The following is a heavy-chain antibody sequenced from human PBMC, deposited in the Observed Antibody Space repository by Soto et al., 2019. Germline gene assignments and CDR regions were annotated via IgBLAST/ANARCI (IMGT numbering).Heavy chain of an antibody. Sequence: QVQLQQWGAGLLTPSETLFLTCAVYGGSFSGFYWNWIRQPPGKGLEWIGEIDQSGTTTYNPSLKSRVIISADTSKNQFSLKLTSVTAADAAVYYCARRASTVWGQGTLVTVSS. CDR2: IDQSGTT. D-gene: IGHD4-17*01. V-gene: IGHV4-34*01. CDR3: ARRASTV. J-gene: IGHJ4*02. CDR1: GGSFSGFY.